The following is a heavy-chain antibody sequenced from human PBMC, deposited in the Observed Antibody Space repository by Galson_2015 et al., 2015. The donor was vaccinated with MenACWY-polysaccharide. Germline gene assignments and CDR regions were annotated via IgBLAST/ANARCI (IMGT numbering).Heavy chain of an antibody. CDR1: GYTFTSYD. J-gene: IGHJ4*02. CDR3: ASTKAGTHYVDY. D-gene: IGHD6-19*01. V-gene: IGHV1-8*01. CDR2: MNPNSGNT. Sequence: SVKVSCKASGYTFTSYDINWVRQAPGQGLEWMGWMNPNSGNTGYAQKFQGRVTMTRNTSISTAYMELSSLTSEDTAVYYCASTKAGTHYVDYWGQGALVTVSS.